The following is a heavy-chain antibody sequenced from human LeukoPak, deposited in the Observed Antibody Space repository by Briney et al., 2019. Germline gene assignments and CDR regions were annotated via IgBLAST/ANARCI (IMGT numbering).Heavy chain of an antibody. V-gene: IGHV3-23*01. J-gene: IGHJ4*02. CDR1: EFTFSIYA. Sequence: GGSLRHSCAASEFTFSIYAISRVRPAPGKGLEGVSSINSAGENTFYTGTVKGRLTISRDNSRNTLYLQMNSLRAEDTAIYYCAKDRPNYYGSNGHYYRRDGDYWGQGTLVTVSS. CDR2: INSAGENT. CDR3: AKDRPNYYGSNGHYYRRDGDY. D-gene: IGHD3-22*01.